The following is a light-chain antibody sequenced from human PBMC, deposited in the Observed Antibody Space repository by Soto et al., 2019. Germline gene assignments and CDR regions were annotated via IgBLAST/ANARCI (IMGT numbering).Light chain of an antibody. V-gene: IGKV2-28*01. CDR1: QSLLDSNGYNY. Sequence: DIVLTQSPLSLPVTPGEPASISCRSSQSLLDSNGYNYLDWYLQKPGQSPQLLIYLGSNRASGVPDRFSGSGSGTDCTLKSSRVEAEDVGVYYCMQALQTPITFGGGTKVEIK. CDR2: LGS. J-gene: IGKJ4*01. CDR3: MQALQTPIT.